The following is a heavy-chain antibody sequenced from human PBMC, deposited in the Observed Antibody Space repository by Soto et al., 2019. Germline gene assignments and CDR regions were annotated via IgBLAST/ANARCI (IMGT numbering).Heavy chain of an antibody. Sequence: PGGSLRLSCAASGFTFDDYAMHWVRQAPGKGLEWVSGISWNSGSIGYADSVKGRFTISRDNAKNSLYLQMNSLRAEDTALYYCAKDIGAGIAAAGIDYWGQGTLVTVSS. D-gene: IGHD6-13*01. CDR2: ISWNSGSI. CDR1: GFTFDDYA. CDR3: AKDIGAGIAAAGIDY. V-gene: IGHV3-9*01. J-gene: IGHJ4*02.